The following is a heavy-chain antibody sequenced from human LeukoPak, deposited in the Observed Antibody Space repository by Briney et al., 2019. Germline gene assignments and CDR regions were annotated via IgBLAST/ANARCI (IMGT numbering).Heavy chain of an antibody. V-gene: IGHV1-8*01. J-gene: IGHJ5*02. CDR1: GYTFTSYD. Sequence: ASVKVSCKASGYTFTSYDINWVRQATGQGLEWMGWMNPNSGNTGYAQKFQGRVTMTRNTSISTAYMELSSLRSEDTAVYYCAGDITILGNFDPWGQGTLVTVSS. D-gene: IGHD3-3*01. CDR2: MNPNSGNT. CDR3: AGDITILGNFDP.